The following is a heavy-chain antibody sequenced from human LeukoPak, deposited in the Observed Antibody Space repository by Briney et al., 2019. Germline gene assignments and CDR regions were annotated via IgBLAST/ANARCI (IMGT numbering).Heavy chain of an antibody. CDR3: ARDQYDYVWGSYSPYFDY. CDR1: GYTFTSYG. D-gene: IGHD3-16*01. CDR2: ISPYNGNT. Sequence: ASVKVSCKASGYTFTSYGISWVRQARGQGLEWVGSISPYNGNTNYAERLQGRVIMTTDTSTRTAYMELRSLRSDDTAVFYCARDQYDYVWGSYSPYFDYWGQGTLVTVSS. V-gene: IGHV1-18*04. J-gene: IGHJ4*02.